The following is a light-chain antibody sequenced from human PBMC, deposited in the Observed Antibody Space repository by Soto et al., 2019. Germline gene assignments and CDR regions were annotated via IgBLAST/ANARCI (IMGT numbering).Light chain of an antibody. Sequence: DIVMTQSPDSLAVSLGERATINCKSSQSVLYSSNNKNYLAWYQQKPGQHPKLLIYWASTRESGVPDRFSGSGSGTAFTLTISSLQAEDVAVYYCQQYYSTPITFGQGTRLEIK. V-gene: IGKV4-1*01. CDR3: QQYYSTPIT. J-gene: IGKJ5*01. CDR1: QSVLYSSNNKNY. CDR2: WAS.